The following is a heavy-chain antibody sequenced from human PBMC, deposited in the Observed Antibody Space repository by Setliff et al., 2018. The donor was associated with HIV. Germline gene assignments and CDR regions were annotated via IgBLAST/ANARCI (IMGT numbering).Heavy chain of an antibody. CDR1: GFSVSASGEG. J-gene: IGHJ4*02. Sequence: SGLYAGEPTETLTLTCSFSGFSVSASGEGLGWLRQPPGKALEWLALIYWDDDKRYNPSLKGRVTITRDTTKSQVIFTMTNMDPVDTATYYCAHTPVSRNQYFFDYWGQGTLVTVSS. D-gene: IGHD3-9*01. CDR2: IYWDDDK. CDR3: AHTPVSRNQYFFDY. V-gene: IGHV2-5*02.